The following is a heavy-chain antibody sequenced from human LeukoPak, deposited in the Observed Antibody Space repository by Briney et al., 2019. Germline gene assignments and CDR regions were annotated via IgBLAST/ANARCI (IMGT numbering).Heavy chain of an antibody. D-gene: IGHD3-9*01. CDR3: AKDRELRYFDWLFEY. CDR1: GFTFSSYS. CDR2: ISSSSSYI. V-gene: IGHV3-21*04. Sequence: GGSLRLSCAASGFTFSSYSMNWVRQAPGKGLEWVSSISSSSSYIYYADSVKGRFTISRDNSKNTLYLQMNSLRAEDTAVYYCAKDRELRYFDWLFEYWGQGTLVTVSS. J-gene: IGHJ4*02.